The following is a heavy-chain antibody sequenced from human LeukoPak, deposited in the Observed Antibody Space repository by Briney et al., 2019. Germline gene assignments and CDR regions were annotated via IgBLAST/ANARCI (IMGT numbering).Heavy chain of an antibody. CDR3: ARDQAWFGELLFSHDAFDI. Sequence: GASVKVSCKASGYTFTGYYMHWVRQAPGQGLEWMGWINSNSGGTNYAQKFQGRVTMTRDTSISTDYMELSRLRSDDTAVYYCARDQAWFGELLFSHDAFDIWGQGTMVTVSS. V-gene: IGHV1-2*02. CDR2: INSNSGGT. D-gene: IGHD3-10*01. J-gene: IGHJ3*02. CDR1: GYTFTGYY.